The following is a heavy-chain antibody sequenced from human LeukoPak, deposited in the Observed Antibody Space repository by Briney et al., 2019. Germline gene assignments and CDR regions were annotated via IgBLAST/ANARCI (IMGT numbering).Heavy chain of an antibody. Sequence: SETLSLNCTVSGGSISSYYWSWIRQPPGKGLEWIGYIYYSGSTNYNPSLKSRVTISVDTSKNQFSLKLSSVTAADTAVYYCARGYGSGSYPFDYWGQGTLVTVSS. V-gene: IGHV4-59*01. D-gene: IGHD3-10*01. CDR2: IYYSGST. CDR3: ARGYGSGSYPFDY. J-gene: IGHJ4*02. CDR1: GGSISSYY.